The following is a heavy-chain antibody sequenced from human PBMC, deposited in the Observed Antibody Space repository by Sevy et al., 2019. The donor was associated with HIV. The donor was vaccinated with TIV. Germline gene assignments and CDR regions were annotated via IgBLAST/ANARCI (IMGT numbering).Heavy chain of an antibody. CDR1: GFTFSNSY. V-gene: IGHV3-30*18. Sequence: GGSLRLSCAASGFTFSNSYMHWVRQAPGKGLEWVALISYDGGNKYYVDSVKGRFTISRDNSKNTLYLQMNSLKPEDTAVYYWAKGLLGYCSGGNCYEYSYGMDVWGQGTTVTVSS. D-gene: IGHD2-15*01. CDR3: AKGLLGYCSGGNCYEYSYGMDV. CDR2: ISYDGGNK. J-gene: IGHJ6*02.